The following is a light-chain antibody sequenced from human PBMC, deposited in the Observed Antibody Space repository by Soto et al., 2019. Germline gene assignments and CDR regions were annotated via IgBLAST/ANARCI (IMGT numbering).Light chain of an antibody. CDR2: SDN. J-gene: IGLJ2*01. CDR1: NIGSKS. Sequence: SYELTQPPSVSVAPGKTARITCGGNNIGSKSVYWYQQKPGQAPVLVIYSDNNRPSGIPERFSGSNSGNTATLTISRVEAGDEADHYCQVWDNSSDHVVFGGGTKLTVL. CDR3: QVWDNSSDHVV. V-gene: IGLV3-21*04.